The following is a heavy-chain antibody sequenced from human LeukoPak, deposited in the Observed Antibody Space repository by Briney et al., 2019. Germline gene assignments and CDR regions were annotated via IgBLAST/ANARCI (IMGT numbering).Heavy chain of an antibody. D-gene: IGHD3-10*01. J-gene: IGHJ6*02. CDR2: MSWNSGSI. Sequence: GRSLRLSCAASGFTFDDYAMHWVRQAPGKGLEWVSGMSWNSGSIGYADSVKGRFTISRDNAKNSLYLQMKSLRAEDTALYYCAKDTYYYDSGSYPPSYYYYGMDVWGQGPTVTVSS. CDR3: AKDTYYYDSGSYPPSYYYYGMDV. V-gene: IGHV3-9*01. CDR1: GFTFDDYA.